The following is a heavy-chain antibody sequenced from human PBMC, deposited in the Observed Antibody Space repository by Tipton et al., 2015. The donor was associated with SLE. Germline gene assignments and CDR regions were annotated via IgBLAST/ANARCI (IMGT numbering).Heavy chain of an antibody. D-gene: IGHD2/OR15-2a*01. CDR2: IHEGGGEK. CDR1: GFTFSRHW. J-gene: IGHJ6*03. Sequence: SLRLSCAASGFTFSRHWMSWVRQAPGQGLEWVANIHEGGGEKYYVDSVRGRFTISRDNADNSVFLQMNILRADDTAVYYCARIPRISRPYYMDVWGKGTAVTVSS. CDR3: ARIPRISRPYYMDV. V-gene: IGHV3-7*01.